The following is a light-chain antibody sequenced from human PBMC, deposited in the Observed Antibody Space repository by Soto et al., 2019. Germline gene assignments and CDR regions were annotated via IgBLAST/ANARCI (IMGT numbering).Light chain of an antibody. J-gene: IGKJ4*01. V-gene: IGKV3-20*01. CDR1: QTVRPTY. Sequence: EIVLTQSPVTLSLSPGERATLSCRASQTVRPTYLAWYQQKPGQPPRLLIYGASTRATGIPDRFSGSGSGTDFTLTIRRLEPEDFAVYYCQQYGSSPLTFGGGTKVEIK. CDR2: GAS. CDR3: QQYGSSPLT.